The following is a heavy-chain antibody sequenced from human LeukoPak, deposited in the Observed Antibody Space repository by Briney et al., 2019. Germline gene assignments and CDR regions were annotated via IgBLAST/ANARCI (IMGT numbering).Heavy chain of an antibody. D-gene: IGHD4-17*01. CDR1: GFTFNDYG. V-gene: IGHV3-20*04. J-gene: IGHJ3*02. CDR3: ARRDYDENAFDI. CDR2: INWNGGST. Sequence: PGGSLRLSCAASGFTFNDYGMSWVRQAPGKGLEWVSGINWNGGSTGYADSVKGRFTISRDNAKNSLYLQMNSLRAEDTALYYCARRDYDENAFDIWGQGTMVTVSS.